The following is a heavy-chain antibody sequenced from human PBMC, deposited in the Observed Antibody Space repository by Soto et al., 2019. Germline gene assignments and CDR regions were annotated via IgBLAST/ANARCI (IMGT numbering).Heavy chain of an antibody. Sequence: QVQLMESGGGVVQPGRSLRLPCAASGFTFSNYGMHWVRQAPGKGLEWVAIVSYDGNNTYYADSVKGRLTISRDNSKNTLSLQMNSLRAEDTAVYYCARHAPDDYGMDVWGQGTTVTVSS. CDR1: GFTFSNYG. J-gene: IGHJ6*02. V-gene: IGHV3-30*03. CDR2: VSYDGNNT. CDR3: ARHAPDDYGMDV.